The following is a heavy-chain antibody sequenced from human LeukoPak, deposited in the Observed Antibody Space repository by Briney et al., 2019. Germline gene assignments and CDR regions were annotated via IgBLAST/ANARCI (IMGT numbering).Heavy chain of an antibody. CDR2: ISYSSSII. Sequence: GGSLRLSCAASGFAFSSYSMNWVRQAPGKGLEWVSYISYSSSIIYYADPVKGRLTISRDNAKNSLFLQMNSLRAEDTAVYYCARNMYTSGWYRLGYWGQGTLVTVSS. CDR1: GFAFSSYS. V-gene: IGHV3-48*01. J-gene: IGHJ4*02. CDR3: ARNMYTSGWYRLGY. D-gene: IGHD6-19*01.